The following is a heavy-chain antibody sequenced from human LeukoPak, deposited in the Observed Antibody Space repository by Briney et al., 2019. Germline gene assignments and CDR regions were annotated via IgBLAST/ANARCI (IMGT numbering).Heavy chain of an antibody. CDR3: TTVSVYSLPEYFQH. CDR1: GFTFSNAW. CDR2: IKSKTDGGTT. J-gene: IGHJ1*01. Sequence: GGSLRLSCAASGFTFSNAWMSWVRQAPGKGLEWVGRIKSKTDGGTTDYAAPVKGRFTISRDDSKNTLYLQMNSLKTEDTAVYYCTTVSVYSLPEYFQHWGQGTLVTVSS. V-gene: IGHV3-15*01. D-gene: IGHD3-22*01.